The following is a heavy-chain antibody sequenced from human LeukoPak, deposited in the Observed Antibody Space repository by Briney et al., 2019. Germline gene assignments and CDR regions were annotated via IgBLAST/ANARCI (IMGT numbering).Heavy chain of an antibody. CDR2: IYTSGST. D-gene: IGHD5-18*01. J-gene: IGHJ6*03. Sequence: PSETLSLTCTLSGGSISSYYWSWIRQPTGKGLEWIGRIYTSGSTNYNPSLKSRVTMSVDTSKNQFSLKLSSVTAADTAVYYCARDNPSGYTYGYEHYFYYIDVWGKGTTVTVSS. CDR3: ARDNPSGYTYGYEHYFYYIDV. V-gene: IGHV4-4*07. CDR1: GGSISSYY.